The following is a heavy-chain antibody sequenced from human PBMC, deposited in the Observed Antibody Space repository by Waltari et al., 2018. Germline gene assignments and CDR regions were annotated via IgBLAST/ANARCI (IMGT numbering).Heavy chain of an antibody. Sequence: QVQLVQSGAEVKKPGASVKVSCTVSGYTLTELSMPWVRQAPGKGLEWMGGCDPEDGETIYAQKFQGRVTMTEDTSTDTAYMELSSLRSEDTAVDYCATAVVVVESYYYGMDVWGQGTTVTVSS. CDR2: CDPEDGET. J-gene: IGHJ6*02. V-gene: IGHV1-24*01. CDR3: ATAVVVVESYYYGMDV. D-gene: IGHD2-2*01. CDR1: GYTLTELS.